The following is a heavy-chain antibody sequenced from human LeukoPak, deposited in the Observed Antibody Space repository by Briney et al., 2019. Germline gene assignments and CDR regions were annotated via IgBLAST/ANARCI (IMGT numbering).Heavy chain of an antibody. D-gene: IGHD1-1*01. CDR1: GFTFRTYA. CDR2: ISSSGGGT. V-gene: IGHV3-23*01. Sequence: PGGSLRLSRAASGFTFRTYAMNWVRQAPGKGLEWVSAISSSGGGTYDADSVKGRFTSSRDNSKNTLYLQMNRLRAEDTAVYYCARDDPFDYWGQGTLVTVPS. J-gene: IGHJ4*02. CDR3: ARDDPFDY.